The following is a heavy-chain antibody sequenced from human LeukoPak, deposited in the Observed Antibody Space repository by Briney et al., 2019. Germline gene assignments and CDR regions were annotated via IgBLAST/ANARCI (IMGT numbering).Heavy chain of an antibody. CDR1: GFTFDDYA. J-gene: IGHJ4*02. D-gene: IGHD3-22*01. CDR2: ISWNSGSI. CDR3: AKDLYPTLITMIVVVPSRGFDY. Sequence: PGGSLRLSCAASGFTFDDYAMHWVRQVPGKGLEWVSGISWNSGSIGYADSVKGRFTISRDNAKNSLYLQMNSLRAEDTALYYCAKDLYPTLITMIVVVPSRGFDYWGQGTLVTVSS. V-gene: IGHV3-9*01.